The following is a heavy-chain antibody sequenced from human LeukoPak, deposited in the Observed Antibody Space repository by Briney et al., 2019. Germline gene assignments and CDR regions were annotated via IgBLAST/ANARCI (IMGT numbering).Heavy chain of an antibody. V-gene: IGHV4-31*03. CDR2: IYYSGST. CDR1: GGSISSGGYY. D-gene: IGHD5-24*01. CDR3: ARYRDGSEVGWFDP. Sequence: SQTLSLTCTVSGGSISSGGYYWSWIRQHPGKDLEWIGYIYYSGSTYYNPSIKRRVTISVDTSKNQFSLKLSSVTAADTAVYYCARYRDGSEVGWFDPWGQGTLVTVSS. J-gene: IGHJ5*02.